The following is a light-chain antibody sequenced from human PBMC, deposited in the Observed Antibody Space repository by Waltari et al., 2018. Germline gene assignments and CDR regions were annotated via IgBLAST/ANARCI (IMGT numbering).Light chain of an antibody. CDR2: VNADGSH. Sequence: HLVLTQAPSASASLGASVKLTCSLPGEYSAYAIACHQQPPLKGLRHLMTVNADGSHKRGDGVSERFSGSSSDLDRYLIISRLQSDDEADYFCQTWGTGIHVFGSGTRLTV. CDR1: GEYSAYA. V-gene: IGLV4-69*01. CDR3: QTWGTGIHV. J-gene: IGLJ2*01.